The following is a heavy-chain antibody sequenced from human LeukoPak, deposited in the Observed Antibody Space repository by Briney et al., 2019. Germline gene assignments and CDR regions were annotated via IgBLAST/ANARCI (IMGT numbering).Heavy chain of an antibody. V-gene: IGHV3-33*01. Sequence: PGGSLRLSCAGTGFTFTSYGRHWVRQAPGKGLEWVAVIWYDGSKKYYADSVKGRFTSSRDNSKNTLSLQMNSLRAEDTAVYYCTREVPGGRFDDWGQGTLVTVSS. CDR2: IWYDGSKK. CDR3: TREVPGGRFDD. J-gene: IGHJ4*02. CDR1: GFTFTSYG. D-gene: IGHD2-8*02.